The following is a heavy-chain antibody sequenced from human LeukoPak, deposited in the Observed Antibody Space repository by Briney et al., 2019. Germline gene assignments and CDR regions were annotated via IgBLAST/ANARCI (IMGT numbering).Heavy chain of an antibody. J-gene: IGHJ6*02. CDR3: ARDNYYYGMDV. CDR2: IYYSGST. V-gene: IGHV4-59*01. CDR1: GGSTSSYY. Sequence: PSETLSLTCTVSGGSTSSYYWSWIRQPPGKGLEWIGYIYYSGSTNYNPSLKSRVTISVDTSKNQFSLKLSSVTAADTAVYYCARDNYYYGMDVWGQGTTVTVSS.